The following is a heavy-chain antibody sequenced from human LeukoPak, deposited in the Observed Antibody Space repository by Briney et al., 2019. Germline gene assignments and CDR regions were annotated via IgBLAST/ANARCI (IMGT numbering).Heavy chain of an antibody. V-gene: IGHV3-30*02. D-gene: IGHD2-2*01. J-gene: IGHJ5*02. CDR1: GSTFNNYS. Sequence: GGSLRLSCAASGSTFNNYSMHWVRQAPGKGLEWVAFIRHDESAKYYADSVRGRFTISRDNSKNMLYLHMNSLRVEDTAVYFCAKSVGGACSRTSCYGGWFDPWGQGTLVTVSS. CDR2: IRHDESAK. CDR3: AKSVGGACSRTSCYGGWFDP.